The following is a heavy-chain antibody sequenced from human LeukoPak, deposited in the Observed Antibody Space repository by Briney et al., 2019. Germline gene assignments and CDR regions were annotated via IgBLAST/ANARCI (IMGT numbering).Heavy chain of an antibody. D-gene: IGHD6-13*01. Sequence: GGSLRLSCAASGFTFSSYWMHWVRQAPGKGLVWVSRINSDVTSTTYADSVKGRFTISRDNAKNTLYLQMNSLRAEDTAVYYCAKAGYSSSWHFDYWGQGTLVTVSS. J-gene: IGHJ4*02. CDR1: GFTFSSYW. V-gene: IGHV3-74*01. CDR2: INSDVTST. CDR3: AKAGYSSSWHFDY.